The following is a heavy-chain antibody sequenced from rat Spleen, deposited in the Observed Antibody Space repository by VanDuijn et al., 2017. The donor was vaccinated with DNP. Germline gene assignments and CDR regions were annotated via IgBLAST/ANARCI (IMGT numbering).Heavy chain of an antibody. CDR1: GFTFSDSP. V-gene: IGHV5-25*01. J-gene: IGHJ3*01. CDR3: ASLNNYNWFAY. CDR2: ISASGGGT. Sequence: EVQLVESGGGLVQPGRSLKLSCAASGFTFSDSPMAWVRQTPTKGLEWVTTISASGGGTYYRDSVKGRFTISRDNAKSTLYLQMDSLRSEDTATYYCASLNNYNWFAYWGQGTLVTVSS. D-gene: IGHD1-10*01.